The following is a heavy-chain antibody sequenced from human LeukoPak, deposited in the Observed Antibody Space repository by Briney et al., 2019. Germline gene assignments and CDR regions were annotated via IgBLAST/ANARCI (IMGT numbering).Heavy chain of an antibody. D-gene: IGHD2-2*01. CDR1: GFTFSSYA. V-gene: IGHV3-23*01. CDR3: ARDIVVVPATRSKRGFYYYYGMDA. J-gene: IGHJ6*02. CDR2: ISGSGGST. Sequence: GGSLRLSCAASGFTFSSYAMSWVRQAPGKGLEWVSAISGSGGSTYYADSVKGRFTISRDNSKNTLYLQMNSLRAEDTAVYYCARDIVVVPATRSKRGFYYYYGMDAWGQGTTVTVSS.